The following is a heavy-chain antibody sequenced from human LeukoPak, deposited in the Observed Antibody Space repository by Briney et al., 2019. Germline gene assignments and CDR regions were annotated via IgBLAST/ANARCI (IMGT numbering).Heavy chain of an antibody. CDR3: ARDRVGATDYFDY. CDR1: GFTFSSYA. V-gene: IGHV3-30-3*01. Sequence: GGSLRLPCAASGFTFSSYAMHWVRQAPGKGLEWVAVISYDGSNKYYADSVKGRFTISRDNSKNTLYLQMNSPRAEDTAVYYCARDRVGATDYFDYWGQGTLVTVSS. J-gene: IGHJ4*02. D-gene: IGHD1-26*01. CDR2: ISYDGSNK.